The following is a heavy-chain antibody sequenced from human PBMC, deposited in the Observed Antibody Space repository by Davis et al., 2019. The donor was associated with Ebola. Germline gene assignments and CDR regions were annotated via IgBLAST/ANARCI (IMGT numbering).Heavy chain of an antibody. Sequence: SVKVSCKASGFTFTSSAVQWVRQARGQRLEWIGWIVVGSGNTNYAQKFQERVTITRDMSTSTAYMELSSLRSEDTAVYYCAAGALLSGEYYFDYWGQGTLVTVSS. CDR2: IVVGSGNT. CDR3: AAGALLSGEYYFDY. CDR1: GFTFTSSA. V-gene: IGHV1-58*01. D-gene: IGHD2-2*01. J-gene: IGHJ4*02.